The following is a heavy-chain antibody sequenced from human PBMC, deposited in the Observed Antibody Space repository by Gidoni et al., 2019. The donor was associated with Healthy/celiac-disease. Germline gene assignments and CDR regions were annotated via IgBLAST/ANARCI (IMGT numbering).Heavy chain of an antibody. Sequence: QVQLQQWGAGLLKPSETLSLTGAVYGGSFSGYYWSWIRRPPGKGLEWFWEITHRGSTNYNPSLKSRVTISVETAKNQFSLKVSSVTAADTAVYYCARGRNTITVPLFDYWGPGTLVTVSS. CDR1: GGSFSGYY. V-gene: IGHV4-34*01. J-gene: IGHJ4*02. CDR2: ITHRGST. D-gene: IGHD3-3*01. CDR3: ARGRNTITVPLFDY.